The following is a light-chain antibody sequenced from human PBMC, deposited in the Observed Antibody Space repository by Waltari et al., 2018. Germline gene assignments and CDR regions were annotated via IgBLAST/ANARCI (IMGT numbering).Light chain of an antibody. Sequence: QAVLTQPSSLSASPGASASLTCTLRSGINVGTYRIYWYQQKPGSPPQYLLGYKSDSAKQQGSGVPRRFSGSKDASANAGILLISGLQSEDEADYYCMIWHSSACVFGTGTRVTVL. J-gene: IGLJ1*01. CDR3: MIWHSSACV. V-gene: IGLV5-45*02. CDR1: SGINVGTYR. CDR2: YKSDSAK.